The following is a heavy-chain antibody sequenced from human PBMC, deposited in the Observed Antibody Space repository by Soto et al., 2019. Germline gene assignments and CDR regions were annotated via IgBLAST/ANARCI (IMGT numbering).Heavy chain of an antibody. CDR3: ARATRITIFGVVINAGVPSNY. V-gene: IGHV1-46*01. CDR1: GYTFTSYY. CDR2: INACGGST. D-gene: IGHD3-3*01. Sequence: ASVKVSCKASGYTFTSYYMHWVRQAPGQGLEWMGMINACGGSTSYAQKLQGRVTMTTDTSTSTAYMELRSLRSDDTAVYYCARATRITIFGVVINAGVPSNYWGQGTLVTVSS. J-gene: IGHJ4*02.